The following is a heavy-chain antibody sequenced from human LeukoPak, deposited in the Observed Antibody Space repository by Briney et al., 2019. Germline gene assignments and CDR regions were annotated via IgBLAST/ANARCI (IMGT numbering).Heavy chain of an antibody. D-gene: IGHD3-16*01. CDR1: GFTFSSYW. V-gene: IGHV3-7*03. CDR2: INHNGNVN. J-gene: IGHJ6*02. CDR3: ARGGGLDV. Sequence: GGSLRLSCAASGFTFSSYWMNWARQAPGKGLEWAASINHNGNVNYYVDSVKGRFTISRDNAKNSLYLRMSNLRAEDTAVYFCARGGGLDVWGQGATVTVSS.